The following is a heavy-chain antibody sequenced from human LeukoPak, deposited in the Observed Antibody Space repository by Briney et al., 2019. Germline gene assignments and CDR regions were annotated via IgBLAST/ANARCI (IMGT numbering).Heavy chain of an antibody. CDR1: GIIVSSNY. J-gene: IGHJ4*02. V-gene: IGHV3-53*01. D-gene: IGHD3-10*01. Sequence: GGSLRLSCAASGIIVSSNYMSWVRQAPGKGLEWVSVIYSGGGTYYADSVKGRFTISRDNSKNTLYLQMNSLRAEDTAVYYCAKEALLWFGESFDYWGQGTLVTVSS. CDR2: IYSGGGT. CDR3: AKEALLWFGESFDY.